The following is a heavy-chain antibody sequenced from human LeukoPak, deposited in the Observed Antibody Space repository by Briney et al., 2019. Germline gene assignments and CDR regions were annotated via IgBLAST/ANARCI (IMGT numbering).Heavy chain of an antibody. Sequence: SETLSLTCTVSGGSISSGSYYWSWIWQPAGKGLEWIGRIYTSGSTNYNPSLKSRVTISVDTSKNQFSLKLSSVTAADTAVYYCARRWGAGYYDYWGQGTLVTVSS. CDR2: IYTSGST. J-gene: IGHJ4*02. V-gene: IGHV4-61*02. CDR1: GGSISSGSYY. D-gene: IGHD3-16*01. CDR3: ARRWGAGYYDY.